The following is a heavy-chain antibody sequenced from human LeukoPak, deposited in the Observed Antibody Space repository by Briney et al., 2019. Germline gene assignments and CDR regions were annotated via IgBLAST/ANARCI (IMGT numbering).Heavy chain of an antibody. D-gene: IGHD2-2*01. Sequence: GGSLRLSCAASGFTFSSYSMNWVRQAPGKGLEWVSSISSSSSYIYYADSVKGRFTISRDNAKNSLYLQMNSLRAEDTAVYYCARDSVVPAALFDYWGQGTLVTVSP. CDR2: ISSSSSYI. CDR3: ARDSVVPAALFDY. J-gene: IGHJ4*02. CDR1: GFTFSSYS. V-gene: IGHV3-21*01.